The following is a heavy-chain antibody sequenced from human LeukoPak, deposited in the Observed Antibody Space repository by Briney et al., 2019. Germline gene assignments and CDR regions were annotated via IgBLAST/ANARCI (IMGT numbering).Heavy chain of an antibody. CDR1: GFTFSSYS. D-gene: IGHD5-18*01. CDR2: IYSGGST. CDR3: ARAGWIQLWSYFDY. J-gene: IGHJ4*02. Sequence: PGGSLRLSCAASGFTFSSYSMNWVRQAPGKGLEWVSVIYSGGSTYYADSVKGRFTISRDNSKNTLYLQMNSLRAEDTAVYYCARAGWIQLWSYFDYWGQGTLVTVSS. V-gene: IGHV3-53*01.